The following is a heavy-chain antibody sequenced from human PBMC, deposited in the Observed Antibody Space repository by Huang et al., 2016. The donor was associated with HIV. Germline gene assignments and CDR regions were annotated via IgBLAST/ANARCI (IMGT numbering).Heavy chain of an antibody. Sequence: QITLKESGPTLVKPTQTLTLTCTFSGFSLSTSGVGVGWIRQPPGKALEWLALIYWNESKRYSPSLTSRLTLPKDNPKNQVGLTMTNMDPMDTAPYYCAHGQGYYDSSGYRLSWFGPWGQGTLVTVSS. J-gene: IGHJ5*02. CDR1: GFSLSTSGVG. CDR3: AHGQGYYDSSGYRLSWFGP. D-gene: IGHD3-22*01. CDR2: IYWNESK. V-gene: IGHV2-5*01.